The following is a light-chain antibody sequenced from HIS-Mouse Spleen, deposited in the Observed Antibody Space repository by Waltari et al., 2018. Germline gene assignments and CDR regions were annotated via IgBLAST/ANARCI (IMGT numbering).Light chain of an antibody. CDR1: SSDVGGYNY. CDR3: CSYAGSYTYV. J-gene: IGLJ3*02. CDR2: DVS. V-gene: IGLV2-11*01. Sequence: QSALTQPRSVSGSPGQSVTIPCTGTSSDVGGYNYVSWYQQHPGKAPKPMIYDVSKRPSGVPDRFSGSKSGNTASLTISGLQAEDEADYYCCSYAGSYTYVFGGGTKLTVL.